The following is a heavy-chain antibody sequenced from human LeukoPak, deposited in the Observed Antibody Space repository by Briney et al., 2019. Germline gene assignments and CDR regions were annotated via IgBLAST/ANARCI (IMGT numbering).Heavy chain of an antibody. J-gene: IGHJ4*02. CDR2: INHSGST. CDR1: GGSFSGYY. D-gene: IGHD4-4*01. CDR3: ARGFSPVTDDY. V-gene: IGHV4-34*01. Sequence: SETLSLTCAVYGGSFSGYYWSWIRQPPGKGLEWIGEINHSGSTNYNPSLKRRVTISVDTSKNQFSLKLSSVTAADTAVYYCARGFSPVTDDYWGQGTLVTVSS.